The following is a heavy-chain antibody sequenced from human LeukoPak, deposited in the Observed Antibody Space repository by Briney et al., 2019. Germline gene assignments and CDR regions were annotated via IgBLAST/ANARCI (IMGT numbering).Heavy chain of an antibody. CDR1: GFTFSSYS. Sequence: GGSLRLSCAASGFTFSSYSMNWVRQAPGKGLEWISYITSSSRTIYYADSVKGRFTISRDNAKNSLYLQMNSLRAEDTAVYYCAELGITMIGGVWGKGTTVTISS. CDR3: AELGITMIGGV. CDR2: ITSSSRTI. D-gene: IGHD3-10*02. V-gene: IGHV3-48*01. J-gene: IGHJ6*04.